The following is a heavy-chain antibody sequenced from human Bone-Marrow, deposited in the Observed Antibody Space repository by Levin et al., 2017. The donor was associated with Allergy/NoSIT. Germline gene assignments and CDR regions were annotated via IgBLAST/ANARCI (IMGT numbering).Heavy chain of an antibody. J-gene: IGHJ4*02. CDR1: GGSISSSSYY. V-gene: IGHV4-39*01. Sequence: SETLSLTCTVSGGSISSSSYYWGWIRQPPGKGLEWIGSIYYSGSTYYNPSLKSRVTISVDTSKNQFSLKLSSVTAADTAVYYCARHSHYGDYFDYWGQGTLVTVSS. D-gene: IGHD4-17*01. CDR3: ARHSHYGDYFDY. CDR2: IYYSGST.